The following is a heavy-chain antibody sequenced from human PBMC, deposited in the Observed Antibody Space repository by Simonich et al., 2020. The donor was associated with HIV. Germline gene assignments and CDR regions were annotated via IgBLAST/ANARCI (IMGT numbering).Heavy chain of an antibody. J-gene: IGHJ3*02. Sequence: QVQLQQWGAGLLKSSETLSLTCAVYGGSFSGYYWDWIRQPPGKGLEWLGEITYSGRTNSNPSLKSRVTISVGTSKSQFSLKLKSVTAADTAMYYCASCESYTSGWYGDAFDMWGQGTMVTVSS. CDR3: ASCESYTSGWYGDAFDM. CDR2: ITYSGRT. D-gene: IGHD6-19*01. CDR1: GGSFSGYY. V-gene: IGHV4-34*01.